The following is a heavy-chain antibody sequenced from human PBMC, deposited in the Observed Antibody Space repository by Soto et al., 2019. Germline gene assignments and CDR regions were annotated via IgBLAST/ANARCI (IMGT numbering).Heavy chain of an antibody. J-gene: IGHJ5*01. V-gene: IGHV5-51*01. CDR1: GYRFTSYW. CDR2: IHPGDSNT. D-gene: IGHD4-17*01. Sequence: EVQLVQSGAEVKNPGESLKISCKGSGYRFTSYWIGWVRQMPGKGLEWMGIIHPGDSNTRYSPSFQGQVTISADKSITTAFLQWSSLKASDTAMYYCARHMGDDYGDYVVDSWGQGTLVTISS. CDR3: ARHMGDDYGDYVVDS.